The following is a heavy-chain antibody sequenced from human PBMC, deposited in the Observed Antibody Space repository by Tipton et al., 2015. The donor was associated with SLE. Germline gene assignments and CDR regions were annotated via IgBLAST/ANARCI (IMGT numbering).Heavy chain of an antibody. CDR2: IDHSGVT. CDR1: GRSFIGSY. Sequence: TLSLTCAVYGRSFIGSYWTWIRQPPGKGLEWIGDIDHSGVTHYNPSLKSRVTISRDTSGNHFSLNLNSVTAADTAVYYFSRAEFSSNWYMYWHFDLWGRGTLVTVSS. J-gene: IGHJ2*01. V-gene: IGHV4-34*01. D-gene: IGHD6-13*01. CDR3: SRAEFSSNWYMYWHFDL.